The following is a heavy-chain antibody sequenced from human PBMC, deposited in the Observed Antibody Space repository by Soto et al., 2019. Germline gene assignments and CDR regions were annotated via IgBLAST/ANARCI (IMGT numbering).Heavy chain of an antibody. D-gene: IGHD6-13*01. CDR2: INHSGST. CDR3: ARGDEAAAETIPFDY. J-gene: IGHJ4*02. CDR1: GGSFSGYY. Sequence: PSETLSLTCAVYGGSFSGYYWSWIRQPPGKGLEWIGEINHSGSTNYNPSLKSRVTISVDTSKNQFSLKLSSVTAADTAVYYCARGDEAAAETIPFDYWGQGTLVTVSS. V-gene: IGHV4-34*01.